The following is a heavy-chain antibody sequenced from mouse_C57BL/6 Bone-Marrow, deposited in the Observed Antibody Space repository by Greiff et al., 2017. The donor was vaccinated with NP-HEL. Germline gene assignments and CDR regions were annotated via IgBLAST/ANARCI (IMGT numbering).Heavy chain of an antibody. Sequence: VQLQQPGAELVMPGASVKLSCKASGYTFTSYWMHWVKQRPGQGLEWIGEIEPSDSYTNYNQKFKGKSTLTVDKSSSTAYMQLSSLTSEDSAVYYCARRYYGSSYAWFAYWGQGTLVTVSA. D-gene: IGHD1-1*01. V-gene: IGHV1-69*01. J-gene: IGHJ3*01. CDR3: ARRYYGSSYAWFAY. CDR2: IEPSDSYT. CDR1: GYTFTSYW.